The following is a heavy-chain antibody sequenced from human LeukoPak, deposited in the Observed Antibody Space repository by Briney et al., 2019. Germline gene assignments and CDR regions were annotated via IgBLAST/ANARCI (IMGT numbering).Heavy chain of an antibody. CDR2: ISGSGGSR. J-gene: IGHJ4*02. CDR3: ARDYSGGYNGYFDY. D-gene: IGHD5-24*01. V-gene: IGHV3-23*01. Sequence: GGSLRLSCAGSGFTFSNYGMSWVRQAPGKGLEWVSAISGSGGSRYFADSVKGRFTISRDNAKNSLYLQMNSLRAEDTALYYCARDYSGGYNGYFDYWGQGTLVTVSS. CDR1: GFTFSNYG.